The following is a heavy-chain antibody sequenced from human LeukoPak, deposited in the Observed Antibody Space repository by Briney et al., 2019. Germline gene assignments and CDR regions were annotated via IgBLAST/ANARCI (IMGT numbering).Heavy chain of an antibody. J-gene: IGHJ4*02. D-gene: IGHD2-15*01. V-gene: IGHV3-30*18. CDR1: GFTFSSYG. CDR3: AKASVVVVVARFDY. CDR2: ISYDGSNK. Sequence: PGRSLRLSCAASGFTFSSYGMHWVRQAPGKGLDWVAVISYDGSNKYYVDSVKGRFAISRDNSKNTLFLQMKSLRTEDTAVYHCAKASVVVVVARFDYWGQGTLVTVSS.